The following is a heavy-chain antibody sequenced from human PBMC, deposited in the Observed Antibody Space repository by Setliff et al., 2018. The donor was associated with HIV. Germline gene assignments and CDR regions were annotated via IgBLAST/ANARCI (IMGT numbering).Heavy chain of an antibody. CDR2: IRSSGDT. V-gene: IGHV4-39*01. CDR3: TIPASSLAPN. Sequence: SETLSLTCAVSGYSISSHNYYWGWIRQSPGKGLEWIASIRSSGDTYYNPSLQSRVIISVDTSNNQISLKLTSVTAADTAVYYCTIPASSLAPNWGRGTQVTVS. CDR1: GYSISSHNYY. J-gene: IGHJ4*02.